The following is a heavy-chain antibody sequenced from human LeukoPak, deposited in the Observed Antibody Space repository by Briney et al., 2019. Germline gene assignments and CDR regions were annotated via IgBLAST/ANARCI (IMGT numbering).Heavy chain of an antibody. V-gene: IGHV4-61*01. J-gene: IGHJ4*02. CDR1: GGSVSSGSYY. Sequence: SETLSLTCTVSGGSVSSGSYYWRWIRQPPGKGLECIGYIYYSGSTNYNPSLKSRVTISVDTSKNQFSLKLSSVTAADMAVYYCARDGATGEFDYWGQGTLVTVSS. CDR2: IYYSGST. D-gene: IGHD7-27*01. CDR3: ARDGATGEFDY.